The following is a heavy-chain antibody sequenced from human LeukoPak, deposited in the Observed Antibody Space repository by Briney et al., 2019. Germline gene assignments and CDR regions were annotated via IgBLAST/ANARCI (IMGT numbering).Heavy chain of an antibody. J-gene: IGHJ4*02. D-gene: IGHD7-27*01. CDR3: ARDNNWGFDF. CDR2: IRGSGSGSGSGM. CDR1: GFVFSDYS. V-gene: IGHV3-48*04. Sequence: GGSLRLSCAASGFVFSDYSMNWVRQARGKGLEWVSNIRGSGSGSGSGMYYADSVKGRFTISRDNAKNSLYLQMSSLRAEDTAFYYCARDNNWGFDFWGQGALVTVSS.